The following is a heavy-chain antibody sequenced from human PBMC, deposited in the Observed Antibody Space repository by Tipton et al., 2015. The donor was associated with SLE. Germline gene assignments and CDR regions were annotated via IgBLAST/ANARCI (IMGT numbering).Heavy chain of an antibody. CDR3: ARGLGDYYYSSGRRWFDP. V-gene: IGHV1-8*02. Sequence: QLGQSGPEAKKPWASVKVSCKASGYTFTSYDINWVRQATGQGFEWMGWMNPNSGNTAYAQKFQGRVTMTRNTSISTAYMELSSLRSQYPAVYYCARGLGDYYYSSGRRWFDPWGQESLVTVSS. D-gene: IGHD3-22*01. CDR2: MNPNSGNT. CDR1: GYTFTSYD. J-gene: IGHJ5*02.